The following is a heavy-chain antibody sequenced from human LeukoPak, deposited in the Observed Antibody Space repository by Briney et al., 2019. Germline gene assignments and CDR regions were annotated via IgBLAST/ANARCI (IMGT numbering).Heavy chain of an antibody. V-gene: IGHV3-23*01. CDR3: AKDCYDYVWGSYRLGPADY. CDR1: GFTFSDYY. J-gene: IGHJ4*02. CDR2: ISGSGGRT. D-gene: IGHD3-16*02. Sequence: PGGSLRLSCAASGFTFSDYYMSWIRQAPGKGLEWVSGISGSGGRTYYADSVKGRLTISRDNSKNTLYLQMNSLRAEDTALYYCAKDCYDYVWGSYRLGPADYWGQGTLVTVSS.